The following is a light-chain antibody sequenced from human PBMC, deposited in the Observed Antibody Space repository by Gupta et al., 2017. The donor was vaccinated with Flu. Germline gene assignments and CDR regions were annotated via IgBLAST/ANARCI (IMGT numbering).Light chain of an antibody. V-gene: IGKV4-1*01. CDR3: QQYDTNRHN. J-gene: IGKJ4*01. CDR2: SAS. CDR1: QSVYASINGNY. Sequence: VSLAVSATVSVKSSQSVYASINGNYFASYHQTACQTPKLLIYSASTTKSAVPHRISGSGSATEFTLIISSLQAADVAVYYCQQYDTNRHNFGGGTKVEIK.